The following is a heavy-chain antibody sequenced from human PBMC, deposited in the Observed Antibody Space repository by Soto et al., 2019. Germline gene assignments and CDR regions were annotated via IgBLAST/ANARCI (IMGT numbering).Heavy chain of an antibody. CDR3: ARDRATYNTLVVTAVSKLKWFDP. Sequence: LRLSCAASGFTFSSYSMNWVRQAPGKGLDWVSSISSSSSYIYYADSVKGRFTISRDNDKNSLYLKMNRLRAEDTAVYYCARDRATYNTLVVTAVSKLKWFDPCGQGTLVAVSS. V-gene: IGHV3-21*01. J-gene: IGHJ5*02. CDR1: GFTFSSYS. D-gene: IGHD2-2*01. CDR2: ISSSSSYI.